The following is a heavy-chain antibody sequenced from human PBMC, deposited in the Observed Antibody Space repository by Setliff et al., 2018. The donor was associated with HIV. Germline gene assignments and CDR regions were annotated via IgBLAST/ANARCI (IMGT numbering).Heavy chain of an antibody. V-gene: IGHV1-46*01. J-gene: IGHJ4*02. CDR3: ARGVAVIREGALDISGYYYYFDY. CDR1: GFIFTDYQ. CDR2: INSSGGST. D-gene: IGHD3-22*01. Sequence: ASVKVSCKASGFIFTDYQIHRVRQAPGQGLEWMGIINSSGGSTSYAQKFQGRVTMTRDTSTSTVYMELSSLRSEDTAVYYCARGVAVIREGALDISGYYYYFDYWGQGTLVTVSS.